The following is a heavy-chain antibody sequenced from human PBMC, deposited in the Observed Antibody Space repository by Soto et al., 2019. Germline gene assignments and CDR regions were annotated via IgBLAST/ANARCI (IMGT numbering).Heavy chain of an antibody. D-gene: IGHD6-6*01. V-gene: IGHV4-34*01. J-gene: IGHJ6*02. CDR2: INHSGST. CDR1: GGSFSGYY. CDR3: ARGRLAARLYYYYYGMDV. Sequence: PSETLSLTCAVYGGSFSGYYWSWIRQPPGKGLEWIGEINHSGSTNYNPSLESRVTISVDTSKNQFSLKLSSVTAADTAVYYCARGRLAARLYYYYYGMDVWGQGTTVTVSS.